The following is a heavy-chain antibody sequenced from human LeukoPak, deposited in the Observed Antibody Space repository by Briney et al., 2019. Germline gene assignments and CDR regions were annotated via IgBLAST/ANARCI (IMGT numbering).Heavy chain of an antibody. CDR3: ARESRTYDGSGYAYDY. V-gene: IGHV4-4*07. CDR2: IYTSGST. J-gene: IGHJ4*02. D-gene: IGHD3-22*01. Sequence: SETLSLTCRVSGGSISNYYWGWIRQPAGKGLEWIARIYTSGSTDYNPSLKSRVTVSVDTSTRQFSLRLSSVTAADTAMYYCARESRTYDGSGYAYDYWGQGTLVTVSS. CDR1: GGSISNYY.